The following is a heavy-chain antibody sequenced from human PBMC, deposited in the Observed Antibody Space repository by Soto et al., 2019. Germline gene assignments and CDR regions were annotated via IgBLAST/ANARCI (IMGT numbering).Heavy chain of an antibody. Sequence: PSETLSLTCTVSGGSISSYYWSWIRQPPGKGLEWIGYIYYSGSTNYNPSLKSRVTISVGTSKNQFSLKLSSVTAADTAVYYCATGERSSSSRWDAFDIWGQGTMVTVSS. CDR2: IYYSGST. V-gene: IGHV4-59*01. CDR3: ATGERSSSSRWDAFDI. D-gene: IGHD6-13*01. CDR1: GGSISSYY. J-gene: IGHJ3*02.